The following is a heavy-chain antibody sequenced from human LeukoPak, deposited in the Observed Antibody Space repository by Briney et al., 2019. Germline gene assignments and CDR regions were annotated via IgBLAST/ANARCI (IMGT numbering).Heavy chain of an antibody. J-gene: IGHJ6*03. CDR1: GGSISSYY. Sequence: SETLSLTCTVSGGSISSYYWGWIRQPPGKGLEWIGSIYYSGSTYYNPSLKSRVTISVDTSKNQFSLKLSSVTAADTAVYYCARGWQLGYYYMDVWGKGTTVTVSS. V-gene: IGHV4-39*07. CDR2: IYYSGST. D-gene: IGHD6-6*01. CDR3: ARGWQLGYYYMDV.